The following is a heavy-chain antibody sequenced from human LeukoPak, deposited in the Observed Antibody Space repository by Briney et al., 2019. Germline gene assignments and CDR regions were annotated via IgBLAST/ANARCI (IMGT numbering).Heavy chain of an antibody. CDR1: GYTFTSYG. CDR3: ARVRITMVRGVIRSGAFDI. Sequence: ASVKVSCKASGYTFTSYGISWVRQAPGQGLEWMGWISAYNGNTNYAQKLQGRVTMTTDTSTSTAYMELRSLRSDDTAVYYCARVRITMVRGVIRSGAFDIWGQGTMVTVSS. D-gene: IGHD3-10*01. J-gene: IGHJ3*02. CDR2: ISAYNGNT. V-gene: IGHV1-18*01.